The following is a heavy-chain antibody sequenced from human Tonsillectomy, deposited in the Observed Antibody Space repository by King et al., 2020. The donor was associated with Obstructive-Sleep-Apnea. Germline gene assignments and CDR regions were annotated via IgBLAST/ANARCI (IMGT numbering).Heavy chain of an antibody. Sequence: VQLQESGPGLVKPSETLSLTCTVSGGSISSYYWSWIRQPPGKGLEWIGYIYYSGSTNYNPSLKSRVTISVDTSKNQFSLKLSSVTAADTAVYYCARTRGYSYGLGLDYWGQGTLVTVSS. V-gene: IGHV4-59*08. J-gene: IGHJ4*02. CDR1: GGSISSYY. CDR3: ARTRGYSYGLGLDY. CDR2: IYYSGST. D-gene: IGHD5-18*01.